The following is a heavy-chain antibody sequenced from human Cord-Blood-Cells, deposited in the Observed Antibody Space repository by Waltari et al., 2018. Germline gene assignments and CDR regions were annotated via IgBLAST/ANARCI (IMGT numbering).Heavy chain of an antibody. V-gene: IGHV4-59*01. J-gene: IGHJ2*01. CDR3: ARVERGYCSGGSCYYWYFDL. D-gene: IGHD2-15*01. Sequence: QVQLQESGPGLVKPSETLSLTCTVSGGSISSYYWSWIRQPPGKGLEWSGYIYYSGSTNYNPSLKSRVTISVDTSKNQFSLKLSSVTAADTAVYYCARVERGYCSGGSCYYWYFDLWGRGTLVTVSS. CDR1: GGSISSYY. CDR2: IYYSGST.